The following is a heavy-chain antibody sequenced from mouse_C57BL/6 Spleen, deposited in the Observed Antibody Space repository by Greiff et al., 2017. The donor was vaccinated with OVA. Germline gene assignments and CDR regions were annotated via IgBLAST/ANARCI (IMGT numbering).Heavy chain of an antibody. V-gene: IGHV1-5*01. CDR3: TIYYDYDWFAY. D-gene: IGHD2-4*01. J-gene: IGHJ3*01. CDR1: GYTFTSYW. Sequence: DVQLQESGTVLARPGASVKMSCKTSGYTFTSYWMHWVKQRPGQGLEWIGAIYPGNSDTSYNQKFKGKAKLTAVTSASTAYMELSSLTNEDSAVYDCTIYYDYDWFAYWGQGTLVTVSA. CDR2: IYPGNSDT.